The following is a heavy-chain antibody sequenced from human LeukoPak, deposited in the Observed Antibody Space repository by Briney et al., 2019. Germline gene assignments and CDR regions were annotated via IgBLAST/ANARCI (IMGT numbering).Heavy chain of an antibody. Sequence: GGSLRLSCAASGFTFSDYYMSWIRQAPGKGLEWVSYISSSGSTIYYADSVKGRFTISRDNAKNSLYLQMNSLRAEDTAVYYCARVESGIYDSSGYVDYWGQGTLVTVSS. D-gene: IGHD3-22*01. CDR1: GFTFSDYY. V-gene: IGHV3-11*01. CDR2: ISSSGSTI. CDR3: ARVESGIYDSSGYVDY. J-gene: IGHJ4*02.